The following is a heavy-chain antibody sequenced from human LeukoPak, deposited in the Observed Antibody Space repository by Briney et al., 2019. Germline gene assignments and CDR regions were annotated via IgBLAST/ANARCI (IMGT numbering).Heavy chain of an antibody. V-gene: IGHV4-61*01. Sequence: SETLSLTCSVSGGSVRSDISHWSWIRQPPGKGLEWIGYVHYSGSANYNPSLESRVTMSLDRSKNQFSLELTSVTAADTAVYYCARWGSGYFDYWGQGTQVTVSS. D-gene: IGHD6-19*01. CDR2: VHYSGSA. CDR1: GGSVRSDISH. CDR3: ARWGSGYFDY. J-gene: IGHJ4*02.